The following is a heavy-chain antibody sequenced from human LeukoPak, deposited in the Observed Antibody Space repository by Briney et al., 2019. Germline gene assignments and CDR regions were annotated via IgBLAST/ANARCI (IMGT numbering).Heavy chain of an antibody. Sequence: PSETLSLTCAVYGGSFSGYHWSWIRQPPGKGLEWIGEINHSGSTNYNPSLKSRVTMSVDTSKNQFSLKLSSVTAADTAVYYCARVGREWERWWFDPWGQGTLVTVSS. J-gene: IGHJ5*02. V-gene: IGHV4-34*01. CDR2: INHSGST. CDR1: GGSFSGYH. D-gene: IGHD1-26*01. CDR3: ARVGREWERWWFDP.